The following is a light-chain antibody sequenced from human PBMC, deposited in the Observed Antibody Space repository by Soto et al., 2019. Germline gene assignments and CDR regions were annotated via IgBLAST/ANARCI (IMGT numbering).Light chain of an antibody. CDR1: ENVRTF. J-gene: IGKJ1*01. CDR3: QQHSHWPPWT. Sequence: EVVLTQSPATLSLSPGERATLSCRASENVRTFVDWYQQKPGQAPRLLIYGASNSATGIPARFSGSGSGTDFTLTISNLEPEAFAVYYCQQHSHWPPWTFGQGTRVYIQ. V-gene: IGKV3-11*01. CDR2: GAS.